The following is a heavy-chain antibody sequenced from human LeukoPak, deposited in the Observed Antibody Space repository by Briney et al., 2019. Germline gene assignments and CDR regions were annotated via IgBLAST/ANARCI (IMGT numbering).Heavy chain of an antibody. CDR1: GGSISSGGYY. CDR3: ASVGVVPAGFSWFDP. J-gene: IGHJ5*02. CDR2: IYYSGST. D-gene: IGHD2-2*01. V-gene: IGHV4-31*03. Sequence: SETLSLTCTVSGGSISSGGYYWSWIRQHPGKGLEWIGYIYYSGSTYYNPSLKSRVTISVDTSKNQFSLKLSSVTAADTAVYYCASVGVVPAGFSWFDPWGQGTLVTVSS.